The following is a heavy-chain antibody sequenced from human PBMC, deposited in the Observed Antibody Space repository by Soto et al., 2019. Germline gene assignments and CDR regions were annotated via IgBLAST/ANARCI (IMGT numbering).Heavy chain of an antibody. J-gene: IGHJ3*02. V-gene: IGHV6-1*01. D-gene: IGHD6-19*01. CDR1: GDSVSSNSAA. CDR2: TYYRSKRNN. CDR3: ARDCACSSGCAFDI. Sequence: KQSQTLSLTCAISGDSVSSNSAAWNWIRQSPSRGLEWLGRTYYRSKRNNDYAVSVKSRITINPDTSKNQFSLQLNSVTPEDTAVYYCARDCACSSGCAFDIWGQGTMVTVSS.